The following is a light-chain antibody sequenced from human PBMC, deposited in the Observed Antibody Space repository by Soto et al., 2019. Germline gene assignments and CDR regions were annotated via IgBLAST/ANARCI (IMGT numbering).Light chain of an antibody. CDR1: QGISNY. J-gene: IGKJ4*01. Sequence: DIQMTQSPSSLSASVGDRVTITCRASQGISNYLAWYQQKPGKVPKLLIYAASTLQSGVPSRFSGSGSETDFTLTISSLPPEDVATYYCQKYNSAPSFFFGGGTKVEIK. CDR3: QKYNSAPSFF. V-gene: IGKV1-27*01. CDR2: AAS.